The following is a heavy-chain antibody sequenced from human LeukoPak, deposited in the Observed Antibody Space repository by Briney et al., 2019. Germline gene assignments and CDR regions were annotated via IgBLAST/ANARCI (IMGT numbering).Heavy chain of an antibody. J-gene: IGHJ3*02. CDR1: GYTFTSYY. D-gene: IGHD2-15*01. V-gene: IGHV1-46*01. Sequence: ASVKVSCKASGYTFTSYYMYWVRQAPGQGLEWMGIINPSGGSTSYAQKFQGRVTMTRDMSTSTVYMELSSLRSEDTAVYYCARVNQGYCSGGSCYSGAFDIWGQGTMVTVSS. CDR2: INPSGGST. CDR3: ARVNQGYCSGGSCYSGAFDI.